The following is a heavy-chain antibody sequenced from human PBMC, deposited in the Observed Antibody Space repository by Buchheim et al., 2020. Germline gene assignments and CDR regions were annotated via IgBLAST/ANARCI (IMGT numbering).Heavy chain of an antibody. D-gene: IGHD4-11*01. Sequence: QVQLVESGGGVVQPGRSLRLSCAASGFTFSSYGMHWVRQAPGKGLEWVAVISYDGSNKYYADSVKGRFTISRDNSKNTLYLQMNSLRAEDTAVYYCAKAGFSTVHYGMDVWGQGTT. V-gene: IGHV3-30*18. CDR2: ISYDGSNK. CDR1: GFTFSSYG. CDR3: AKAGFSTVHYGMDV. J-gene: IGHJ6*02.